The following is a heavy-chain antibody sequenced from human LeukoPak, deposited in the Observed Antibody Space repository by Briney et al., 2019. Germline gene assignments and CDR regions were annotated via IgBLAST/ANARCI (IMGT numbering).Heavy chain of an antibody. CDR2: ISGSGGST. CDR3: ARDPDRSTFGMDV. V-gene: IGHV3-23*01. D-gene: IGHD1-14*01. Sequence: GGSLRLSCAASGFTFSSYAMSWVRQAPGKGLEWVSAISGSGGSTYYADSVKGRFSISRDNSKNTLYLQMNTLRAEGTAVYYCARDPDRSTFGMDVWGQGTTVTVSS. CDR1: GFTFSSYA. J-gene: IGHJ6*02.